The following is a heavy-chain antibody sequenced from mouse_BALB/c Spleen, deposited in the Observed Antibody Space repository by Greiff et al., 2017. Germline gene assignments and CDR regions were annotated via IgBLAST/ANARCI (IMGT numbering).Heavy chain of an antibody. CDR1: GFTFSSYA. CDR3: ARLLRDWYFDV. J-gene: IGHJ1*01. CDR2: ISSGGSYT. Sequence: DVMLVESGGGLVKPGGSLKLSCAASGFTFSSYAMSWVRQTPEKRLEWVATISSGGSYTYYPDSVKGRFTISRDNAKNTLYLQMSSLRSEDTAMYYCARLLRDWYFDVWGAGTTVTVSS. V-gene: IGHV5-9-1*01. D-gene: IGHD1-1*01.